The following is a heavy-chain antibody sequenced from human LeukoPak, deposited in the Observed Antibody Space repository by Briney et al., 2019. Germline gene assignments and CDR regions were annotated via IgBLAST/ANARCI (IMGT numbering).Heavy chain of an antibody. Sequence: GGSLRLSCAASGFIVSSNHMSWVRQAPGKGLEWVSGISGSGTSTYYADSVKGRFTTSRDSSKNTVFLQMNSLRAEDTAIYYCAKSLDRKSWFVFRHWGQGTLVTVSS. V-gene: IGHV3-23*01. J-gene: IGHJ1*01. CDR3: AKSLDRKSWFVFRH. CDR1: GFIVSSNH. D-gene: IGHD3-10*01. CDR2: ISGSGTST.